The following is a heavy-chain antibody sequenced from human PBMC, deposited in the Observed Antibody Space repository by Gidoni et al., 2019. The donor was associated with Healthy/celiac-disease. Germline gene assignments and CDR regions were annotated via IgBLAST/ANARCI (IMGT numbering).Heavy chain of an antibody. Sequence: EVQLVESGGGLVQPGGSLRLSCAASGFTFSSYAMHWVRQAPGKGLEYVSAISSNGGSTYYANSVKGRFTISRDNSKNTLYLQMGSLRAEDMAVYYCARGGYCISTSCSDDAFDIWGQGTMVTVSS. D-gene: IGHD2-2*01. CDR2: ISSNGGST. CDR3: ARGGYCISTSCSDDAFDI. CDR1: GFTFSSYA. V-gene: IGHV3-64*01. J-gene: IGHJ3*02.